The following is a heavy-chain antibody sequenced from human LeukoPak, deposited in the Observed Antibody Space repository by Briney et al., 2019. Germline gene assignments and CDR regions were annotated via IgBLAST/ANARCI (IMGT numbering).Heavy chain of an antibody. D-gene: IGHD6-19*01. CDR3: ARSLAVEELNWFDP. CDR2: IYHSGST. J-gene: IGHJ5*02. Sequence: SETLSLTCAVSGGSISSSNWWSWVRQPPGKGLEWIGEIYHSGSTNYNPSLKSRVTISVDKSKNQFSLKLSSVTAADTAVYYCARSLAVEELNWFDPWGQGTLVTVSS. CDR1: GGSISSSNW. V-gene: IGHV4-4*02.